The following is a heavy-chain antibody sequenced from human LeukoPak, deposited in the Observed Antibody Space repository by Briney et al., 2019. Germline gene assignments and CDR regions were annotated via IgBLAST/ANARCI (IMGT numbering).Heavy chain of an antibody. D-gene: IGHD4-17*01. CDR1: GGSISSYY. V-gene: IGHV4-59*01. CDR2: IYYTGST. CDR3: ARDQRSGDYWFDP. Sequence: PSETLSLTCTVSGGSISSYYWSWIRQPPGKGLEWIGYIYYTGSTNYNPSLKSRVTISVDTSKNQFSLKLSSVTAADTAVYYCARDQRSGDYWFDPWGQGTRVTVSS. J-gene: IGHJ5*02.